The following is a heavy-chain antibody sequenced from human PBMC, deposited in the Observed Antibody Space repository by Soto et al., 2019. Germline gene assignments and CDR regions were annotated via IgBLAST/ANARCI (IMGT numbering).Heavy chain of an antibody. Sequence: GGSLRLSCAASGFTFSIYAMSWVRQAPGKGLEWVSAISGGGGSTFYADSVKGRFTISRDNSKNTLYLQMNSLRADDTAVYYCAKERRIGAIDPWGQGTLVTVSS. CDR3: AKERRIGAIDP. CDR2: ISGGGGST. D-gene: IGHD5-12*01. CDR1: GFTFSIYA. J-gene: IGHJ5*02. V-gene: IGHV3-23*01.